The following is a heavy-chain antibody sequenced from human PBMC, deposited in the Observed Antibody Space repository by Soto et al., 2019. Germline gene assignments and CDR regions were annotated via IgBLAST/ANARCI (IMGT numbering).Heavy chain of an antibody. V-gene: IGHV3-30*18. J-gene: IGHJ6*02. CDR3: VKDYEEAARYHLYYFGLDV. CDR1: GFTFSSYG. D-gene: IGHD6-6*01. CDR2: TSYDGSNK. Sequence: GGSLRLSCAASGFTFSSYGMQWVRQAPGKGLEWVAVTSYDGSNKYYADSVKGRFTISRDNSKNTLYLQMHSLRGEDTAVYYCVKDYEEAARYHLYYFGLDVWGLGTSVTVSS.